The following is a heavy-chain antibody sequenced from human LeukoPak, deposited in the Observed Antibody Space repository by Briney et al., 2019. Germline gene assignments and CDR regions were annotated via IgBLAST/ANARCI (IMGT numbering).Heavy chain of an antibody. CDR1: RFIFDNYG. CDR2: ISDDGYST. Sequence: GGSLRLSCAASRFIFDNYGMTWVRQAPGKGLEWVSGISDDGYSTYYADFVKGRFTISRDNSKNTLYLHMSSLRVEDTAVFYCARVAPPLDDYIRGSFPYYFDYWGQGTPVTVSS. J-gene: IGHJ4*02. V-gene: IGHV3-23*01. D-gene: IGHD3-16*01. CDR3: ARVAPPLDDYIRGSFPYYFDY.